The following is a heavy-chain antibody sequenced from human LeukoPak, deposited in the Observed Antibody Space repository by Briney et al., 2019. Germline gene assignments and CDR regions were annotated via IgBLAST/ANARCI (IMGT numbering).Heavy chain of an antibody. D-gene: IGHD3-3*01. CDR1: GYTFTSYG. Sequence: ASVKVSCKASGYTFTSYGISWVRQAPGQGLEWMGWISAYNGNTNYAQKLQGRVTMTTDTSTSTAYMELRSLRSDDTAVCYCARDGFGVVIPYYYMDVWGKGTTVTVSS. CDR2: ISAYNGNT. CDR3: ARDGFGVVIPYYYMDV. V-gene: IGHV1-18*01. J-gene: IGHJ6*03.